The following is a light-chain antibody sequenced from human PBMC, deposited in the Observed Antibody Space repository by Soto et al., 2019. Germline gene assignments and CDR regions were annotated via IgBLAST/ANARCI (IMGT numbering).Light chain of an antibody. CDR3: QQRQNWPPIT. Sequence: EVVLTQAPATLALSPGERATLSCRASQSVISCLAWYQHKPGHAPRLLIDDASNRATGTPARFGGSASGTDFTLTISSLEPEDFAVYYCQQRQNWPPITFCQGTRLEVK. CDR2: DAS. V-gene: IGKV3-11*01. CDR1: QSVISC. J-gene: IGKJ5*01.